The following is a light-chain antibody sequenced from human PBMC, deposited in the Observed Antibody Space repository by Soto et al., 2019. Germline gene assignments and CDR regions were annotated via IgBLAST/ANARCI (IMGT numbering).Light chain of an antibody. CDR1: SSNIGSNT. J-gene: IGLJ1*01. Sequence: QSVLTQPPSASGTPGQRVTISCSGSSSNIGSNTVNWYQQLPGTAPKLLIYRNNQRPSGVPDRFSGSKSGTSASLAISGLRSEDEADYYCAAWDDSLTIYVFGTGTKLTVL. CDR3: AAWDDSLTIYV. V-gene: IGLV1-44*01. CDR2: RNN.